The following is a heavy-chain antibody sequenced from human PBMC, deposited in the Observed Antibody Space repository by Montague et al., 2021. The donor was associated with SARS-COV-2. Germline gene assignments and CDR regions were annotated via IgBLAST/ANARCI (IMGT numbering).Heavy chain of an antibody. CDR1: GDSIMTTDC. CDR3: VRAGGFHNRPPV. D-gene: IGHD4-23*01. CDR2: IYQGAST. V-gene: IGHV4-4*02. Sequence: SETLSLTCAVSGDSIMTTDCWSWVRQPPGKGLEWIGEIYQGASTNYNPSLKSRVTMSVDRSKSQVSLELYSVTAADTALYYCVRAGGFHNRPPVWGQGALVIVSS. J-gene: IGHJ4*02.